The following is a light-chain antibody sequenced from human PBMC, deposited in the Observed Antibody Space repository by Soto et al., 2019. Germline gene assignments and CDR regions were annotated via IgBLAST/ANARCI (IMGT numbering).Light chain of an antibody. CDR2: EDT. CDR3: SSYAGSTTYVV. V-gene: IGLV2-23*01. Sequence: QSVLTQPASVSGSPGQSITISRTGTSSDVGSYNLVSWYQQHPGKAPKLMIYEDTERPSGVSNRFSGSKSGNTASLTISGLQAEDEADYYCSSYAGSTTYVVFGGGTKVTVL. CDR1: SSDVGSYNL. J-gene: IGLJ2*01.